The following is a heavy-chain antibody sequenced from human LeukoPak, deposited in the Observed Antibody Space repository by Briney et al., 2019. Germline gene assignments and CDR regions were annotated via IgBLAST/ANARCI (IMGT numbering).Heavy chain of an antibody. V-gene: IGHV3-53*01. Sequence: GGSLRLSCAASGFSVSSLYMSWVRQAPGKGLEWVSVIYHDERTDYADSVRGRFTISRDNSKNTLYLQMNSLRVDDTAVYYCARARRVGYSNWDYRGQRTLVTVPS. CDR2: IYHDERT. D-gene: IGHD5-24*01. CDR1: GFSVSSLY. J-gene: IGHJ4*02. CDR3: ARARRVGYSNWDY.